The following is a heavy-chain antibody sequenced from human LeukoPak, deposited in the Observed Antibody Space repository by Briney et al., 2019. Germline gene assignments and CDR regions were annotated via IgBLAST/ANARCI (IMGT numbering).Heavy chain of an antibody. D-gene: IGHD3-10*01. V-gene: IGHV3-30*18. Sequence: GGSLRLSCAASGFTFSSYGMHWVRQAPGKGLEWVAVISYDGSNKYYADSVKGRFTISRDNSKNTLYLQMNSLRAEDTAVYYCAKALHGSGLNLFDYWGQGTLVTVSS. J-gene: IGHJ4*02. CDR2: ISYDGSNK. CDR1: GFTFSSYG. CDR3: AKALHGSGLNLFDY.